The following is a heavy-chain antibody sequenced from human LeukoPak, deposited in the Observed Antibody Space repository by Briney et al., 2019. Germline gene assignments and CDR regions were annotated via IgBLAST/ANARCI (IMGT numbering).Heavy chain of an antibody. CDR1: GFTFTSYG. CDR3: ASGIGSSSWYWFDP. Sequence: GGSLRLSCAASGFTFTSYGISWVRQAPGQGLEWMGWISAYNGNTNYAQKLQGRVTMTTDTSTSTAYMELRSLRSDDTAVYYCASGIGSSSWYWFDPWGQGTLVTVSS. J-gene: IGHJ5*02. V-gene: IGHV1-18*01. CDR2: ISAYNGNT. D-gene: IGHD6-13*01.